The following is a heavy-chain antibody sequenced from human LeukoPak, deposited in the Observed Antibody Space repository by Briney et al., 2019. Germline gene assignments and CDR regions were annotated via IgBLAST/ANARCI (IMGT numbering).Heavy chain of an antibody. D-gene: IGHD2-2*01. CDR1: CYTFSNYG. V-gene: IGHV1-18*01. CDR3: ARGWYDQLLDY. CDR2: ISAYNGNT. Sequence: ASVTVSCTTSCYTFSNYGISWVRQAPGQGLEWMGWISAYNGNTNYAQKLQGRVTMTTDTSTSTAYMELRSLRSDDTAVYYCARGWYDQLLDYWGQGTLVTVSS. J-gene: IGHJ4*02.